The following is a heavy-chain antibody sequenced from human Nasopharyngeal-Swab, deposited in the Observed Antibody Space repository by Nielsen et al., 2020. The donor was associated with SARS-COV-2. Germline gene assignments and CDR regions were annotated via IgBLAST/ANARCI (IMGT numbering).Heavy chain of an antibody. V-gene: IGHV4-30-4*07. D-gene: IGHD1-7*01. CDR3: ARGSITGTTGAWFDP. CDR2: IYYSGST. Sequence: SETLSLTCAVSGGSISSGGYSWSWIRQPPGKGLEWIGYIYYSGSTYYNPSLKSRVTISVDTSKNQFSLKLSSVTAADTAVYYCARGSITGTTGAWFDPWGQGTLVTVSS. CDR1: GGSISSGGYS. J-gene: IGHJ5*02.